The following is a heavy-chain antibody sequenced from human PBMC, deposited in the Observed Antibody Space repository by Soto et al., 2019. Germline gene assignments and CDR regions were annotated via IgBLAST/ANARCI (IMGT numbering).Heavy chain of an antibody. Sequence: ASLKVSCKASGYTFTGYYMHWVRQAPGQGLEWMGWINPNSGGTNYAQKFQGRVTMTRDTSISTAYMELSRLRSDDTAVYYCARVPRVDTAMVPFDYWGQGXLVTVYS. CDR3: ARVPRVDTAMVPFDY. CDR2: INPNSGGT. J-gene: IGHJ4*02. D-gene: IGHD5-18*01. CDR1: GYTFTGYY. V-gene: IGHV1-2*02.